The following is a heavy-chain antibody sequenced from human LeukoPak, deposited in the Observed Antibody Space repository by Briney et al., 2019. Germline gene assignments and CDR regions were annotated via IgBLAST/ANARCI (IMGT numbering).Heavy chain of an antibody. CDR1: GGSISSSSYY. J-gene: IGHJ4*02. CDR2: IYYSEST. D-gene: IGHD5-18*01. CDR3: ARGLFKAWQLWFDRYFDY. V-gene: IGHV4-39*07. Sequence: SETLSLTCTVSGGSISSSSYYWGWIRQPPGKGLEWIGSIYYSESTYYNPSLKSRVTISVDTSKNQFSLKLSSVTAADTAVYYCARGLFKAWQLWFDRYFDYWGQGTLVTVSS.